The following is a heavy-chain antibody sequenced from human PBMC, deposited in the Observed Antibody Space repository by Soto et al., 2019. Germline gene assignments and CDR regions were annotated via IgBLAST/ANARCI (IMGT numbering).Heavy chain of an antibody. CDR3: AKIVGSAHDVLAVYRSFDS. J-gene: IGHJ4*02. D-gene: IGHD3-9*01. V-gene: IGHV3-30*18. CDR1: GFSFSSYG. CDR2: KSYDGRKK. Sequence: QVQLVESGGGVVQPGGSLRLSCAASGFSFSSYGMYWVRQAPGKGLEWVALKSYDGRKKYYADSVKGRFTISRDNSKNTVFLQMDSLRVEDTAVYYCAKIVGSAHDVLAVYRSFDSWGQGTLVTGSS.